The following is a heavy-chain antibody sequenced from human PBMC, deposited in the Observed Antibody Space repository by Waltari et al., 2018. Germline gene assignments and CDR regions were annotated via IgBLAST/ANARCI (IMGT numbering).Heavy chain of an antibody. CDR2: ISYSGST. Sequence: QVQLQESGPGLVKPSETLSLTCSVSGDSISSYYWGWMRQPPGKGLEWIGYISYSGSTNFNPSLKSRVTISLDTSKNQFSLKVNSMTAADTAVYYCARFLLGNSARYFDYWGQGSLVTVSP. J-gene: IGHJ4*02. V-gene: IGHV4-59*01. CDR1: GDSISSYY. CDR3: ARFLLGNSARYFDY. D-gene: IGHD7-27*01.